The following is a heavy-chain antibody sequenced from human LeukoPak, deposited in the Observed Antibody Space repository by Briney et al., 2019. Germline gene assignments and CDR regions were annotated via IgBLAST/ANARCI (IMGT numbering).Heavy chain of an antibody. V-gene: IGHV3-48*01. Sequence: GSLRLSCAASGFTFSSYSMNWVRQAPGKGLEWVSYISSSSSTKYYADSVKGRFTISRDNAKNSVYLQMNSLRAEDTAVYYCARVYYYYMDVWGKGTTVTVSS. CDR1: GFTFSSYS. CDR3: ARVYYYYMDV. J-gene: IGHJ6*03. CDR2: ISSSSSTK.